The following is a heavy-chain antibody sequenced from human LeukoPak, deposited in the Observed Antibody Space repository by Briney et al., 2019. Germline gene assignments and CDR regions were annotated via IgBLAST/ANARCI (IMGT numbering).Heavy chain of an antibody. J-gene: IGHJ4*02. Sequence: ASVKVSCKASGYTFTSYAMHWVRQAPGQRLEWVGWINAGNGNTKYSQKFQGRVTITRDTSASTAYMELSSLRSEDTAVYYCAITMIVVVITQFDYWGQGTLVTVSS. D-gene: IGHD3-22*01. CDR3: AITMIVVVITQFDY. CDR2: INAGNGNT. V-gene: IGHV1-3*01. CDR1: GYTFTSYA.